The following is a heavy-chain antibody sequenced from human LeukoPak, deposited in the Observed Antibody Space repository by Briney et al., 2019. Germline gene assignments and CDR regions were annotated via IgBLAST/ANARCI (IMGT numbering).Heavy chain of an antibody. D-gene: IGHD3-10*01. CDR3: ARSTYYYGSGSYSNWFDP. V-gene: IGHV4-59*08. CDR1: GASISSWY. CDR2: IYGGGST. J-gene: IGHJ5*02. Sequence: SETLSLTCTVSGASISSWYWSWIRQPPGRGLEWIGDIYGGGSTNYNPSLRSRVTISVDTSKKHISLKLRSVTAADTAVYYCARSTYYYGSGSYSNWFDPWGQGTLVTVSS.